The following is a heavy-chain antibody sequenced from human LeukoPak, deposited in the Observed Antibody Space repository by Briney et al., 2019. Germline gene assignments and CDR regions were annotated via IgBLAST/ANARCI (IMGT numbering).Heavy chain of an antibody. J-gene: IGHJ5*02. CDR3: ARDHYDFWSGTGWFDP. D-gene: IGHD3-3*01. V-gene: IGHV7-4-1*02. CDR1: GYTFNTYG. CDR2: INTNTGHP. Sequence: ASVKVSCKASGYTFNTYGLNWVRQAPGQGLEWMGWINTNTGHPTYAQGFTGRFVFSMDTSVSTAYLQISSLKAEDTGVYYCARDHYDFWSGTGWFDPWGQGTLVTVSS.